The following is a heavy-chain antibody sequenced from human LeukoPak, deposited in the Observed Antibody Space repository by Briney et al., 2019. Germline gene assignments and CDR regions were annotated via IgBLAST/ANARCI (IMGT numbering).Heavy chain of an antibody. D-gene: IGHD6-19*01. V-gene: IGHV4-59*01. CDR2: IYYSGST. J-gene: IGHJ4*02. CDR1: GGSISSYY. CDR3: ARDGRAGSLFAY. Sequence: KPSETLSLTCTVSGGSISSYYWSWIRQPPGKGLVWIGYIYYSGSTNYNPSLKSRVTISVDTSKNQFSLKLSSVTAADTAIYYCARDGRAGSLFAYWGQGTLVTVSS.